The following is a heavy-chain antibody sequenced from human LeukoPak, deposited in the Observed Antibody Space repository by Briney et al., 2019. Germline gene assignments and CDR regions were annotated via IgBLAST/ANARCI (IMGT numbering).Heavy chain of an antibody. V-gene: IGHV3-21*01. Sequence: GGSLRLSCAVSRFIFNSHTMNWVRQAPGKGLEWVSSISSCSDYIYYADSVKGRFTISRDNAKNSLYLQMNSLRAEDTAVYYCAREFSVLGNFDYWGQGTLVTVSS. J-gene: IGHJ4*02. D-gene: IGHD4/OR15-4a*01. CDR3: AREFSVLGNFDY. CDR1: RFIFNSHT. CDR2: ISSCSDYI.